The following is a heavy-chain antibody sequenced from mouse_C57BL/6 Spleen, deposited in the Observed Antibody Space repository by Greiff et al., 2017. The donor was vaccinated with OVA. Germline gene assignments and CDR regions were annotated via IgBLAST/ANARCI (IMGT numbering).Heavy chain of an antibody. D-gene: IGHD4-1*01. Sequence: QVQLQQPGAELVKPGASVKLSCKASGYTFTSYWMHWVKQRPGRGLEWIGRIDPNSGGTKYNAKFKGKATLTVDKPSNTAYMQLSSLTSEDSAVXACESGEFWECFAYWGQGTLVTVSA. V-gene: IGHV1-72*01. CDR1: GYTFTSYW. CDR3: ESGEFWECFAY. CDR2: IDPNSGGT. J-gene: IGHJ3*01.